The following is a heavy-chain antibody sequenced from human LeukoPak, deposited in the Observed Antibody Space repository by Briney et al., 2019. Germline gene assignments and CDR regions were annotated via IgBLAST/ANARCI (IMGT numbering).Heavy chain of an antibody. Sequence: GGSLRLSCAASGFTFSSYGMHWVRQAPGKGLEWVAFTRYDGSNKYYADSVKGRFTISRDNSKNTLYLQMNSLRAEDTAVYYCAKDQWKATEYYFDQWGQGTLVTVSS. CDR3: AKDQWKATEYYFDQ. J-gene: IGHJ4*02. V-gene: IGHV3-30*02. CDR1: GFTFSSYG. D-gene: IGHD2/OR15-2a*01. CDR2: TRYDGSNK.